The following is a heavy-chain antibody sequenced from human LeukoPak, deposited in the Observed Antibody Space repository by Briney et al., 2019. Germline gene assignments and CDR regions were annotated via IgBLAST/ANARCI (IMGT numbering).Heavy chain of an antibody. CDR1: GFTFSSYS. D-gene: IGHD6-19*01. Sequence: PGGSLRLSCAASGFTFSSYSMNWVRQAPGKGLEWVSSISSSSSYIYYADSVKGRFTISRDNAKNSLYLQMNSLRAEDTAVYYCARGSGWSYYFDYWGQGTLVTVSS. V-gene: IGHV3-21*01. CDR2: ISSSSSYI. J-gene: IGHJ4*02. CDR3: ARGSGWSYYFDY.